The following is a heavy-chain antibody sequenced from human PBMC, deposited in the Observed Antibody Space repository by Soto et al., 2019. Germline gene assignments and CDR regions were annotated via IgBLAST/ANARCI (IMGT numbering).Heavy chain of an antibody. J-gene: IGHJ6*02. D-gene: IGHD4-17*01. CDR1: GYTFTSYG. CDR3: ARVEGADYGDYGKHYYYYGMDV. CDR2: ISAYNGNT. V-gene: IGHV1-18*01. Sequence: ASVKVSCKASGYTFTSYGISWVRQAPGQGLEWMGWISAYNGNTNYAQKLQGRVTMTTDTSTSTAYMELRSLRSDDTAVYYCARVEGADYGDYGKHYYYYGMDVWGQGTTVPVSS.